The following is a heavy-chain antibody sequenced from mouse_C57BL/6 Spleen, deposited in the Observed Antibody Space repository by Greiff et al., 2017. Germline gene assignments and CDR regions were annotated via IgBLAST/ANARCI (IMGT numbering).Heavy chain of an antibody. CDR2: ISSGGDYI. CDR1: GFTFSSYA. V-gene: IGHV5-9-1*02. CDR3: TRDRYYYGSSPYAMDY. D-gene: IGHD1-1*01. Sequence: EVQVVESGEGLVKPGGSLKLSCAASGFTFSSYAMSWVRQTPEKRLEWVAYISSGGDYIYYADTVKGRFTISRDNARNTLYLQMSSLKSEDTAMYYCTRDRYYYGSSPYAMDYWGQGTSGTVSS. J-gene: IGHJ4*01.